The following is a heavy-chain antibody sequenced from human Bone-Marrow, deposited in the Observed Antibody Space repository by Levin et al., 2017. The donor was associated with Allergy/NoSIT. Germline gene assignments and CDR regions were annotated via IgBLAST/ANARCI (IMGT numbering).Heavy chain of an antibody. CDR2: TYYRSKWYN. Sequence: SETLSLTCAISGDSVSSNSAAWNWIRQSPSRGLEWLGRTYYRSKWYNDYAVSVKSRITINPDTSKNQFSLQLNSVTPEDTAVYYCARSIHGSGSYYNYFDYWGQGTLVTVSS. CDR3: ARSIHGSGSYYNYFDY. CDR1: GDSVSSNSAA. D-gene: IGHD3-10*01. J-gene: IGHJ4*02. V-gene: IGHV6-1*01.